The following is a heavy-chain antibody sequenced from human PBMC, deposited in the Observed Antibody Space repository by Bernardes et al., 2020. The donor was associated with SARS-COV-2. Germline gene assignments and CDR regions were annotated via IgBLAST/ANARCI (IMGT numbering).Heavy chain of an antibody. CDR2: ISYDGSNK. J-gene: IGHJ6*03. Sequence: AGSLILSCAASGFTFSSYAMHWVRQAPGKGLEWVAVISYDGSNKYYADSVKGRFTISRDNSKNTLYLQMNSLRAEDTAVYYCARSSSSRLGTMDVWGKGTTVTVSS. D-gene: IGHD6-6*01. V-gene: IGHV3-30*04. CDR3: ARSSSSRLGTMDV. CDR1: GFTFSSYA.